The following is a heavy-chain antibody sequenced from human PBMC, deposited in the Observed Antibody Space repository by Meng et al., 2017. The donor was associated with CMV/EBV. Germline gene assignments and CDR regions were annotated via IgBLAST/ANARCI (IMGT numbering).Heavy chain of an antibody. CDR3: ARDSRVVVVPAAIRAAFDI. CDR1: GFTFSSYA. J-gene: IGHJ3*02. D-gene: IGHD2-2*01. V-gene: IGHV3-30-3*01. CDR2: ISYDGSNK. Sequence: GESLKISCAASGFTFSSYAMHWVRQAPGKGLEWVAVISYDGSNKYYADSVKGRFTISRDNSKNTLYLQMNSLRAEDTAVYYCARDSRVVVVPAAIRAAFDIWGQGTMVTVS.